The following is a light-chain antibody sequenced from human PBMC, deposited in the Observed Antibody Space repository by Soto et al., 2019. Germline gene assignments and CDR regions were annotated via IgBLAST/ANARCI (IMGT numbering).Light chain of an antibody. CDR1: SSDAGRYNS. CDR2: EVS. Sequence: QSVLTRTTSLLGAPAHRLSFSCTGTSSDAGRYNSVSCYQQHPGNAPKLMIYEVSTRPSEISNRFSGSKSGNTASLTISGLQAEDEADYYCSSYTSSSTYVFGTGTKVTV. CDR3: SSYTSSSTYV. J-gene: IGLJ1*01. V-gene: IGLV2-14*01.